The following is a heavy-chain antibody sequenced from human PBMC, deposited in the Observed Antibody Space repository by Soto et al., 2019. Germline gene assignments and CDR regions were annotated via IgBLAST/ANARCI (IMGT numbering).Heavy chain of an antibody. V-gene: IGHV1-69*13. CDR2: IIPIFGTA. J-gene: IGHJ4*02. D-gene: IGHD3-10*01. CDR3: ARVVSYYGSGSYYNGRAYYLDD. Sequence: SVKVSCKASGGTFSSYAISWVRQAPGQGLEWMGGIIPIFGTANYAQKFQGRVTITADESTSTAYMELSSLRSEDTAVYYCARVVSYYGSGSYYNGRAYYLDDWGQGTLVTVSS. CDR1: GGTFSSYA.